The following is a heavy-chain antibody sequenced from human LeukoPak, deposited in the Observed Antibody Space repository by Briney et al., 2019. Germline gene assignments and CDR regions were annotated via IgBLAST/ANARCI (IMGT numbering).Heavy chain of an antibody. J-gene: IGHJ6*02. CDR2: ISAYNGNT. CDR3: AAGHDSSGYYPNYYYYGMDV. CDR1: GYTSTSYG. V-gene: IGHV1-18*01. Sequence: ASVKVSCKASGYTSTSYGISWVRQAPGQGLEWMGWISAYNGNTNYAQKLQGRVTMTTDTSTSTAYMELRSLRSEDTAVYYCAAGHDSSGYYPNYYYYGMDVWGQGTTVTVSS. D-gene: IGHD3-22*01.